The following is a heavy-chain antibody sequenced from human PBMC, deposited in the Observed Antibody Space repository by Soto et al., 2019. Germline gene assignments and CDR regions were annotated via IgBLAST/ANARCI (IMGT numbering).Heavy chain of an antibody. CDR2: ISSSSSYV. D-gene: IGHD2-2*01. J-gene: IGHJ6*02. CDR3: AGLLGYCSSTSCPYYYYGMDG. Sequence: GGSLRLSCAASGFTFSSYSMNWVRQAPGKGLEWVSSISSSSSYVYYADSVKGRFTISRDNAKNSLYLQMNSLRAEDTAVYYCAGLLGYCSSTSCPYYYYGMDGWGQGTTVTVSS. V-gene: IGHV3-21*01. CDR1: GFTFSSYS.